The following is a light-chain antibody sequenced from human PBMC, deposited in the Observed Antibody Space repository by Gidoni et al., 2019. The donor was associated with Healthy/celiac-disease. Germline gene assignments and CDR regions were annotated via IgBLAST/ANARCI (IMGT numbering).Light chain of an antibody. Sequence: TQMTQSPSSVSASVGDSVTINCRASQGIRSWVAWEPQKPGKAPKLLSYAASSLQSGVPSRFSGSGSGTDFTLTISSLQPEDFATYYCQQANSFPGTFGQGTKVEIK. J-gene: IGKJ1*01. CDR2: AAS. CDR1: QGIRSW. CDR3: QQANSFPGT. V-gene: IGKV1-12*01.